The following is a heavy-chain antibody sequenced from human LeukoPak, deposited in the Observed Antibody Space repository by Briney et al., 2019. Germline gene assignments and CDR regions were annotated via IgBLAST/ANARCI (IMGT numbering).Heavy chain of an antibody. CDR2: INHSGST. V-gene: IGHV4-34*01. J-gene: IGHJ5*02. Sequence: PSETLSLTCAVYGGSFSGYYWSWIRQPPGKGLEWIGEINHSGSTNYNPSLESRVTISVDTSKNQFSLKLSSVTAADTAVYYCARGRSLFDPWGQGTLVTVSS. CDR1: GGSFSGYY. CDR3: ARGRSLFDP.